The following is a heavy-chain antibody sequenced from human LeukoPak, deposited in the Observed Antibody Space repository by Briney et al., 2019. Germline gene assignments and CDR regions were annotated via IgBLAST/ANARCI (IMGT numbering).Heavy chain of an antibody. J-gene: IGHJ4*02. CDR3: ARSPTGSGWYYFDY. Sequence: PGGSLRLSFAASGFTFSSYEMNWVRQAPGKGLEWVSYISSSYSTIHYADSVKGRFTISRDNAKNSLYLQMNSLRAEDTAVYYCARSPTGSGWYYFDYWGQGTLVTVSS. V-gene: IGHV3-48*03. D-gene: IGHD6-19*01. CDR1: GFTFSSYE. CDR2: ISSSYSTI.